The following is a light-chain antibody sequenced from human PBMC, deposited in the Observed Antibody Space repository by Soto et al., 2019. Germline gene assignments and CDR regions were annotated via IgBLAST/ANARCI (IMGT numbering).Light chain of an antibody. V-gene: IGKV1-39*01. CDR1: QTVTYY. CDR3: QQSYVAPFT. Sequence: DIQMTQSPSSLSASVGDRVTITCRTSQTVTYYLNWYQQRPGEAPKVLIYASSNLQSGVPSRFSGSGSGTEFTLTVSSLQPEDFATYDCQQSYVAPFTFGPGTKVDVK. J-gene: IGKJ3*01. CDR2: ASS.